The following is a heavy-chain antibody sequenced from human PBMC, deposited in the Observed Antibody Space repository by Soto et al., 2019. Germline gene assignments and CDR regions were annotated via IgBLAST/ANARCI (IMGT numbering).Heavy chain of an antibody. J-gene: IGHJ4*02. CDR3: AGVDVDIVATRFDY. V-gene: IGHV4-31*03. CDR2: IYYSGST. D-gene: IGHD5-12*01. CDR1: GGSISSGGYY. Sequence: QVQLQESGPGLVKPSQTLSLTCTVSGGSISSGGYYWSWIRQHPGKGLEWIGYIYYSGSTYYNPSLTCRVTISVDTSKSQFSLKLSSVTAADTAVYYCAGVDVDIVATRFDYWGQGTLVTVSS.